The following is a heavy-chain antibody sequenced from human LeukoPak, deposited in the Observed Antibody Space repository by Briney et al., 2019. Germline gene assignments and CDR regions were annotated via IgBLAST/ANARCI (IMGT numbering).Heavy chain of an antibody. CDR1: GGSISSGSYY. CDR2: IYYSGST. D-gene: IGHD3-9*01. V-gene: IGHV4-61*01. Sequence: PSQTLSLTCTVSGGSISSGSYYWSWIRHPPGEGLEWIGYIYYSGSTNYNPSLKSRVTISVDTSKNQFSLKLSSVTAADTAVYYCARYNPEGYFDWLSNWFDPWGQGTLVTVSS. CDR3: ARYNPEGYFDWLSNWFDP. J-gene: IGHJ5*02.